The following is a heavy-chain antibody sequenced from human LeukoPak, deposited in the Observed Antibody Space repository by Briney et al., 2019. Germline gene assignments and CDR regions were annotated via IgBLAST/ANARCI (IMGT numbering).Heavy chain of an antibody. CDR1: GFTFDDYA. Sequence: GGSLRLSCAASGFTFDDYAMHWVRQAPGKGLEWVSGISWNSGSIGYADSVKGRFTISRDNAKNSLYLQVNSLRAEDTALYYCAKDLDRYSGSYYLDYWGQGTLVTVSS. V-gene: IGHV3-9*01. J-gene: IGHJ4*02. D-gene: IGHD1-26*01. CDR3: AKDLDRYSGSYYLDY. CDR2: ISWNSGSI.